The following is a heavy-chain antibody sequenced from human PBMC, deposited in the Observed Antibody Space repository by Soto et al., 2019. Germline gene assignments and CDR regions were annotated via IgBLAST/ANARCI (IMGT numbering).Heavy chain of an antibody. CDR2: IIPIFGTA. D-gene: IGHD2-15*01. CDR3: AEGGYCSGGSCYSLEVYYYYGMDV. Sequence: GASVKVSCKASGGTFSSYAISWVRRAPGQGLEWMGGIIPIFGTANYAQKFQGRVTITADESMSTAYMELSSLRSEDTAVYYCAEGGYCSGGSCYSLEVYYYYGMDVWGQGTTVTVSS. J-gene: IGHJ6*02. V-gene: IGHV1-69*13. CDR1: GGTFSSYA.